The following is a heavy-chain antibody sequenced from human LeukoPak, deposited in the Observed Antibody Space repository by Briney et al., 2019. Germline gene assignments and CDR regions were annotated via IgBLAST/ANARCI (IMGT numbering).Heavy chain of an antibody. D-gene: IGHD2-8*01. CDR3: ARAPLRSYTYGYFAF. CDR1: GFTFDDYC. CDR2: IKLNGVST. Sequence: AGGSLRLACAAAGFTFDDYCMRWVRQAPGRGLEWVSGIKLNGVSTAYADSVKGRVTISRDTDQNSLYLHMNSLRDQATALYYSARAPLRSYTYGYFAFWGQPTPVSASS. V-gene: IGHV3-20*04. J-gene: IGHJ4*02.